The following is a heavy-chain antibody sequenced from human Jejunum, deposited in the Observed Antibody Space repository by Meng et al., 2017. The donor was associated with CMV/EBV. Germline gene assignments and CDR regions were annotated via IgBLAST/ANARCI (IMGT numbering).Heavy chain of an antibody. CDR1: ESSVSSNY. J-gene: IGHJ6*01. CDR3: AKDRSAYDYYGMDV. Sequence: ESSVSSNYRGWVRQGRGKGLEWVSVIDGGGSTYYADSVKGRFSISRDSSKNTLFLQMNNLRVEDTAVYYCAKDRSAYDYYGMDVWGQGTTVTVSS. V-gene: IGHV3-66*01. CDR2: IDGGGST.